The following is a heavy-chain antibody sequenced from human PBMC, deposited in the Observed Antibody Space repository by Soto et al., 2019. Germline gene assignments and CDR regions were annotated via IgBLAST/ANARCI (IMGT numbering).Heavy chain of an antibody. V-gene: IGHV3-30-3*01. CDR2: ISYDGSNK. CDR3: ARDFSELLPIYGMDV. D-gene: IGHD2-15*01. CDR1: GFTFSSYA. Sequence: QVQLVESGGGVVQPGRSLRLSCAASGFTFSSYAMHWVRQAPGKGLEWVAVISYDGSNKYYADSVKGRFTISRDNSNTTLYLQMNSLRAEDTAVYYCARDFSELLPIYGMDVWGQGTTVTVSS. J-gene: IGHJ6*02.